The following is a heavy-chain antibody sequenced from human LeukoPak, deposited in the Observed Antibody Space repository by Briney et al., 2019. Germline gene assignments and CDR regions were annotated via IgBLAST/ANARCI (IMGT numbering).Heavy chain of an antibody. CDR2: MNPNSGNT. CDR1: GYSFTSFD. Sequence: ASVTVSCMASGYSFTSFDINWVRPVTEQGRGWMGWMNPNSGNTGYAQKFQGRGTITRNTSISTAYMELSSLRSEDTAVYYCARVGYSGYDRLFDYWGQGTLVTVSS. V-gene: IGHV1-8*01. J-gene: IGHJ4*02. D-gene: IGHD5-12*01. CDR3: ARVGYSGYDRLFDY.